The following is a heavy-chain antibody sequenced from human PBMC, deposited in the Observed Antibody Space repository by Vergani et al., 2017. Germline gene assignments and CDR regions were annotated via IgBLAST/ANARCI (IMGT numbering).Heavy chain of an antibody. Sequence: EVQLVESGGGLVQPGGSLRLSCAASGFTFSSYWMHWVRQAPGKGLVWVSRINSDGSSTSYADSVKGRFTLSRDNAKNTLYLQMNSLRAEDTAVYYCARGSLVVVPAAYNWFDPWGQGTLVTVSS. CDR1: GFTFSSYW. CDR3: ARGSLVVVPAAYNWFDP. J-gene: IGHJ5*02. V-gene: IGHV3-74*01. CDR2: INSDGSST. D-gene: IGHD2-2*01.